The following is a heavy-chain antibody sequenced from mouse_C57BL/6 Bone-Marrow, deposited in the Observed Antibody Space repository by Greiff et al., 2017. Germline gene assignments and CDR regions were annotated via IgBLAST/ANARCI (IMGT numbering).Heavy chain of an antibody. V-gene: IGHV1-53*01. D-gene: IGHD2-2*01. J-gene: IGHJ1*03. CDR3: ATSTMVTASRYFDV. CDR2: INPSNGGT. CDR1: GYTFTSYW. Sequence: QVQLQQPGTELVKPGASVKLSCKASGYTFTSYWMHWVKQRPGQGLEWIGNINPSNGGTNYNEKFKSKDTLTVDKSSSTAYMQLSSLTSEDSAVYYGATSTMVTASRYFDVWGTGTTVTVSS.